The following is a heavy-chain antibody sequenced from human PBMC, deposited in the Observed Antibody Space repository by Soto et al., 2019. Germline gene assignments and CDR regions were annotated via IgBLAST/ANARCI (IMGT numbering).Heavy chain of an antibody. CDR1: GGSISTGVWY. V-gene: IGHV4-31*03. D-gene: IGHD6-13*01. CDR3: ARVSAGGTRWFDS. CDR2: IYYRGTT. J-gene: IGHJ5*01. Sequence: QVQLQESGPGLVKPSQTLSLTCSVSGGSISTGVWYWSWVREHPGKGLEWIGDIYYRGTTSYNPSLGSRVTISRDTSKNQDSLKVNSVTAADPAVYYCARVSAGGTRWFDSWGQGIRVTVSS.